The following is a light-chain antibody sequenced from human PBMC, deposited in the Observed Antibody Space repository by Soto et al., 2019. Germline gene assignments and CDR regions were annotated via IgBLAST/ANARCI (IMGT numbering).Light chain of an antibody. Sequence: EIVLTQSPGTLSLSPGERATLSCRASQSVSSSYLAWYQQKPGQAPRLLIYGASTRATGIPDRFGGSGSGTDFTLSISRLEPEDFAVYHCHHLDSSHTFGGGTKVEIK. CDR1: QSVSSSY. CDR2: GAS. V-gene: IGKV3-20*01. J-gene: IGKJ4*01. CDR3: HHLDSSHT.